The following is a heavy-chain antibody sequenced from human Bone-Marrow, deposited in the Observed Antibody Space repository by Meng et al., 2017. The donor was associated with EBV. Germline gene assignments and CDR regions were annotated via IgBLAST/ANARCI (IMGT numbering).Heavy chain of an antibody. J-gene: IGHJ5*02. CDR2: INPNSGGT. D-gene: IGHD2-15*01. Sequence: QVQLVQSGAEVKKPGASGKVSCKASGYTFTAYYMHWVRQAPGQGLEWMGRINPNSGGTNYAQNFQGRVTMTRDTSIGTAYMELSRLRSDDTAVYYCARSYCSGGSCYISWFDPWGQGTMVTVSS. CDR1: GYTFTAYY. V-gene: IGHV1-2*06. CDR3: ARSYCSGGSCYISWFDP.